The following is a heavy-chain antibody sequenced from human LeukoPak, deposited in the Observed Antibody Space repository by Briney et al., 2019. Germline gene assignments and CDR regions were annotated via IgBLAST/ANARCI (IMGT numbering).Heavy chain of an antibody. CDR3: ARGMVAAIDY. CDR1: GGSFSGCY. D-gene: IGHD2-15*01. V-gene: IGHV4-34*01. Sequence: SETLSLTCAVYGGSFSGCYWSWIRQPPGKGLEWIGEINHSGSTNYNPSLKSRVTISVDTSKNQFSLKLSSVTAADTAVYYCARGMVAAIDYWGQGTLVTVSS. J-gene: IGHJ4*02. CDR2: INHSGST.